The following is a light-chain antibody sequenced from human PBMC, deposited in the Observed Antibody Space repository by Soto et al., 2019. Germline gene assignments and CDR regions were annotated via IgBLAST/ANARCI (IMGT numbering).Light chain of an antibody. Sequence: DIQMTQSPSTLSASVGDRVTITCRASQSISTWLAWYQQKPGEAPNLLIYKASTLRSGVPSRFSGSGSGTEFTLTISSLQTDDFATYYCQQYSIYSRTFGQGTKVELK. V-gene: IGKV1-5*03. CDR1: QSISTW. J-gene: IGKJ1*01. CDR2: KAS. CDR3: QQYSIYSRT.